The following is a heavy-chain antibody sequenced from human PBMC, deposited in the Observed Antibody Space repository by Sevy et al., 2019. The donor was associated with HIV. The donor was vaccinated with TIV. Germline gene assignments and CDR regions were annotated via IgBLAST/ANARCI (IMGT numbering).Heavy chain of an antibody. Sequence: ASVKVSCXISGXXXRXFPIHWVXXAXEKGLEWMGGFDENGEALYAQKFQGRVTLTEDTSIDTAYMELSSLRSEDSAMYYCATDIIXXXAXWGQGTRVXVSS. CDR3: ATDIIXXXAX. CDR2: FDENGEA. J-gene: IGHJ4*02. CDR1: GXXXRXFP. D-gene: IGHD3-10*01. V-gene: IGHV1-24*01.